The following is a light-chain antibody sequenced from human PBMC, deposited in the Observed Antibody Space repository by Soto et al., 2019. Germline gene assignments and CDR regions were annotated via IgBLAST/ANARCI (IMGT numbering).Light chain of an antibody. CDR1: SSNIGNNY. CDR2: DNN. J-gene: IGLJ1*01. V-gene: IGLV1-51*01. Sequence: QSVLTQPPSVSAAPGQTVTISCSGSSSNIGNNYVSWYQQLPGTAPKLLIYDNNKRPSGIPDRFSGSKSGTSATLGITGLQTGDEADYYCGTWDSSPPYVFGTGTKVTVL. CDR3: GTWDSSPPYV.